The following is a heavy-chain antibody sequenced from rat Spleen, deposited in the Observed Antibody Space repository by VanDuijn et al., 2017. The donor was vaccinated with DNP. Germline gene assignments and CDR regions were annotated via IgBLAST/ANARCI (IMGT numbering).Heavy chain of an antibody. J-gene: IGHJ1*01. CDR3: ARAAISPYWYFDF. Sequence: EVQLVESGGGLVQPGRSMKLSCAASGFTFSNSDMAWVRQAPTKGLEWVASISTSGGSTYYRDSVKGRFTISRDNAKSTLYLQMDSLRSEDTATYYCARAAISPYWYFDFWGPGTMVTVSS. CDR2: ISTSGGST. CDR1: GFTFSNSD. V-gene: IGHV5-25*01. D-gene: IGHD1-2*01.